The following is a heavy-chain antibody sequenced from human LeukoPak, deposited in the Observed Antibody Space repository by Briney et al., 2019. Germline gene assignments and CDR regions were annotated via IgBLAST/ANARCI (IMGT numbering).Heavy chain of an antibody. Sequence: GGSLRLSCAASGFTFSNAWMSWVRQAPGKGLEWVGRIKSKTDGGTTDYAAPVKGRFTISRDDSKNTLYLQLNSLETEDTAMYYCTTGAVRGIIIYYFDYWGQGTLVTVSS. CDR3: TTGAVRGIIIYYFDY. CDR1: GFTFSNAW. V-gene: IGHV3-15*01. D-gene: IGHD3-10*01. J-gene: IGHJ4*02. CDR2: IKSKTDGGTT.